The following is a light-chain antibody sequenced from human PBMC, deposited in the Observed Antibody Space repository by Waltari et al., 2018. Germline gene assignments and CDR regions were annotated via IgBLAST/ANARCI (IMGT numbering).Light chain of an antibody. CDR1: YYNLGWNY. CDR3: ASWDDSHYV. J-gene: IGLJ1*01. V-gene: IGLV1-47*01. CDR2: RND. Sequence: QSVLTQPPLASGTPGQRLTISRSGIYYNLGWNYLYWYQPLPGTAPNLLTDRNDRRPSGVPDRFSGSKYGTTAFLAISALRSEDEAVYYCASWDDSHYVFGGGTKVTVL.